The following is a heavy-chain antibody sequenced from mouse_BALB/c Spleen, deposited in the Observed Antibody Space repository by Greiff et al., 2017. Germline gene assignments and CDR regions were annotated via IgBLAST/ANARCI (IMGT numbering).Heavy chain of an antibody. CDR1: GFTFSSFG. CDR2: ISSGSSTI. J-gene: IGHJ4*01. Sequence: EVQGVESGGGLVQPGGSRKLSCAASGFTFSSFGMHWVRQAPEKGLEWVAYISSGSSTIYYADTVKGRFTISRDNPKNTLFLQMTSLRSEDTAMYYCARENYYAMDYWGQGTSVTVSS. V-gene: IGHV5-17*02. CDR3: ARENYYAMDY.